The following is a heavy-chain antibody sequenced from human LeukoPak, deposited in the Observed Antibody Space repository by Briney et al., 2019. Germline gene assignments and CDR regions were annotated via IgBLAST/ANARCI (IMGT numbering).Heavy chain of an antibody. CDR1: GFTFDDYA. D-gene: IGHD3-22*01. CDR2: ISWNSGSI. J-gene: IGHJ4*02. Sequence: GRSLRLSCAASGFTFDDYAMHWVRQSPGKGLEWVSGISWNSGSIDYADSVKGRFTISRDNAKNSLYLQMNSLRAEDTAVYYCARDRSYYDSSGREIDYWGQGTLVTVSS. V-gene: IGHV3-9*01. CDR3: ARDRSYYDSSGREIDY.